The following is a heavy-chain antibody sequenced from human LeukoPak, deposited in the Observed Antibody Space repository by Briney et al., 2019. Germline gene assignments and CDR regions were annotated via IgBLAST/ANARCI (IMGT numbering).Heavy chain of an antibody. D-gene: IGHD4/OR15-4a*01. CDR2: ISSSSTI. Sequence: GGSLRLSCAASGFTFSSYSMNWVRQAPGKGLEWVSYISSSSTIYYADSVKGRFTISRDNAKNSLYLQMNSLRAEDTAVYYCARDRRLWNMDVWGTGTTVTISS. CDR3: ARDRRLWNMDV. J-gene: IGHJ6*03. CDR1: GFTFSSYS. V-gene: IGHV3-48*01.